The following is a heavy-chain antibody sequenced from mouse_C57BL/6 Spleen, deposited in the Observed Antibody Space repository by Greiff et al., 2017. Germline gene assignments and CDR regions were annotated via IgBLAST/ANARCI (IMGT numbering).Heavy chain of an antibody. CDR1: GFTFSDYG. V-gene: IGHV5-17*01. J-gene: IGHJ4*01. Sequence: EVHLVESGGGLVKPGGSLKLSCAASGFTFSDYGMHWVRQAPEKGLEWVAYLSSGSSTIYYADTVKGRFTITRDNAKNTLFLQMTSLRSEDTAMYYCARMGGLYAMDYWGQGTSVTVSS. CDR3: ARMGGLYAMDY. CDR2: LSSGSSTI.